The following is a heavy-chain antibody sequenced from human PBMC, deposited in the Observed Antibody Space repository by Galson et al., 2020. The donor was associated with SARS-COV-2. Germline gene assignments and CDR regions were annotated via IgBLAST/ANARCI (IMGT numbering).Heavy chain of an antibody. V-gene: IGHV4-39*01. CDR1: GASLSSSTYF. Sequence: ETSETLSLTCTVSGASLSSSTYFWGWIRQPPGKGLEWIGTIYKTVSTNYNPSLKSRVTISVDTSKNQFSLKLNSVTAADTAVYYCARHGHPHWNHALTFAIWGQGTVVAVSS. CDR3: ARHGHPHWNHALTFAI. D-gene: IGHD1-1*01. J-gene: IGHJ3*02. CDR2: IYKTVST.